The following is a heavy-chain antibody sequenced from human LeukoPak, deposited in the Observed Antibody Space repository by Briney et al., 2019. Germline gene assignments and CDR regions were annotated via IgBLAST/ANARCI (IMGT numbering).Heavy chain of an antibody. CDR1: GGSLSSGSDY. J-gene: IGHJ5*02. D-gene: IGHD3-10*01. Sequence: KPSQTLSLTCTVSGGSLSSGSDYWSWIRQSAGKGLEWIGSIYARGSTNYKPSLKSRFTISVDTSKNQFSLNLSSVTAADTAVYYCASIMRFGSKTGGLFDPGGQGTLVTVSS. CDR3: ASIMRFGSKTGGLFDP. CDR2: IYARGST. V-gene: IGHV4-61*02.